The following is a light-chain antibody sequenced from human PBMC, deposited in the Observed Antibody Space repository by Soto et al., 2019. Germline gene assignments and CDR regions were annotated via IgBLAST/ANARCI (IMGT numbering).Light chain of an antibody. J-gene: IGLJ2*01. CDR1: SSDIGFYNY. CDR3: SSYTSTSTVI. Sequence: QSALTQPASVSGSPGQSITISCTGSSSDIGFYNYVSWYQQHPGKAPKLMIYDVTIRPSGFSNRFSGSKSGNTASLTISGLQAEDEAHYYCSSYTSTSTVIFVGGTKLTVL. V-gene: IGLV2-14*01. CDR2: DVT.